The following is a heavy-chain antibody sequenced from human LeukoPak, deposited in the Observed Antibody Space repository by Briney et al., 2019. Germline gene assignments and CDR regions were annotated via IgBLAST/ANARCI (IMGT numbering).Heavy chain of an antibody. D-gene: IGHD3-3*01. J-gene: IGHJ4*02. Sequence: GGSLRLSCAASGLAFSSYAMSWVRQAPGKGLDWVSTISVASNTFYADSVKGRFTISRDNSRNTVYLPMTSLRADDTAVYYCADYGVSGVRNNFYWGQGTLVTVSS. CDR1: GLAFSSYA. CDR2: ISVASNT. CDR3: ADYGVSGVRNNFY. V-gene: IGHV3-23*01.